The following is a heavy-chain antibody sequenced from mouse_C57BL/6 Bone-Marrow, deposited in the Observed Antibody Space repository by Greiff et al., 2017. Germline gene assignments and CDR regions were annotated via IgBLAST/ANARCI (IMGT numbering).Heavy chain of an antibody. CDR2: ISNGGGST. CDR1: GFTFSDYY. V-gene: IGHV5-12*01. CDR3: ARLGRGYFDV. D-gene: IGHD4-1*01. Sequence: DVKLVESGGGLVQPGGFLKLSCAASGFTFSDYYMYWVRQTPEKRLEWVAYISNGGGSTYYPDTVKGRFTISRDNAKNTLYLQMSRLKSEDTAMYYCARLGRGYFDVWGTGTTVTVSS. J-gene: IGHJ1*03.